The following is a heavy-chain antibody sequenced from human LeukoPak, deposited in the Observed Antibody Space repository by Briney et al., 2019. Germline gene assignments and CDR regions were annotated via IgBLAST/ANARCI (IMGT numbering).Heavy chain of an antibody. D-gene: IGHD7-27*01. J-gene: IGHJ4*02. CDR1: GFTFSSYA. CDR3: AKPDPELGIAPFDY. Sequence: QSGGSLRLSCAASGFTFSSYAMSWVRQAPGKGLEWVSAICGSGGSTYYADSVKGRFTISRDNSKNTLYLQMNSLRAEDMALYYCAKPDPELGIAPFDYWGQGTLVTVSS. CDR2: ICGSGGST. V-gene: IGHV3-23*01.